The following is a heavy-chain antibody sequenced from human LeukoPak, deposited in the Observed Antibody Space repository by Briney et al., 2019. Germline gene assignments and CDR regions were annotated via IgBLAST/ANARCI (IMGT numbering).Heavy chain of an antibody. D-gene: IGHD3-16*02. CDR1: GFTFSSYE. J-gene: IGHJ4*02. V-gene: IGHV3-48*03. Sequence: GGSLRLSCAASGFTFSSYEMNWVRQAPGKGLEWVSYISSSGSTIYYADSVKGRFTISRDNAKNSLYLQMNSLRAKDTAVYYCARDLYTYDYVWGSYREFDYWGQGTLVTVSS. CDR2: ISSSGSTI. CDR3: ARDLYTYDYVWGSYREFDY.